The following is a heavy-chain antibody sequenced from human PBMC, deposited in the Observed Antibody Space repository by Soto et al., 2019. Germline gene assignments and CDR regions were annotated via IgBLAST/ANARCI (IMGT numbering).Heavy chain of an antibody. D-gene: IGHD5-12*01. V-gene: IGHV4-39*01. CDR2: IYSSGST. CDR3: ASQISGYVKY. Sequence: SLTCTVSGDSISSSTYSWGWIRQPPGKGLEWIATIYSSGSTFYNPSLNSRVTISVDTSKNQFSLKLSSVTAADTDVYYCASQISGYVKYWGQGTLVTVSS. J-gene: IGHJ4*02. CDR1: GDSISSSTYS.